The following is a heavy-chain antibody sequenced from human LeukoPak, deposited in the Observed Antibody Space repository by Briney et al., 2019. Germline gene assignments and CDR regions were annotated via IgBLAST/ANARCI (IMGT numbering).Heavy chain of an antibody. J-gene: IGHJ4*02. V-gene: IGHV1-69*01. CDR2: IIPIFGTA. D-gene: IGHD3-10*01. Sequence: GSSVKVSCKASGGTFSSYAISWVRQAPGQGLEWMGGIIPIFGTANYAQKFQGRVTITADESTSTAYMELSSLRSEDTAVYYCASGGRIEKYYYGSGSHDYWGQGTLVTVSS. CDR1: GGTFSSYA. CDR3: ASGGRIEKYYYGSGSHDY.